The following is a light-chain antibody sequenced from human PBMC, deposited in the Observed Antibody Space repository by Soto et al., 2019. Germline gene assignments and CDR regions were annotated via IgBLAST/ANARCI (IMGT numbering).Light chain of an antibody. J-gene: IGKJ1*01. Sequence: ESVLTQSPGTLSSSPGERVTLSCRASQSVTSNSLAWYQHKPGQSPRLLIFGASIRDTGLPDEFSGGGYGRDCTLTISRLEPEESAVYYCQQDGSSPGTFGQGTNVEIK. CDR3: QQDGSSPGT. CDR1: QSVTSNS. V-gene: IGKV3-20*01. CDR2: GAS.